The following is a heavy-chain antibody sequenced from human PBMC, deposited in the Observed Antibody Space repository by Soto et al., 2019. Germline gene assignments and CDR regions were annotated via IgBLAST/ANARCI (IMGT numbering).Heavy chain of an antibody. D-gene: IGHD5-12*01. J-gene: IGHJ4*02. CDR1: GYTFTSYA. CDR2: INAGNGNT. Sequence: ASVKVSCKASGYTFTSYAMHWVRQAPGQRLEWMGWINAGNGNTKYSQKFQGRVTITRDTSASTAYMELSSLRSEDTAVYYCARDFAPVAARGPFHYWGQGTLVTVSS. CDR3: ARDFAPVAARGPFHY. V-gene: IGHV1-3*01.